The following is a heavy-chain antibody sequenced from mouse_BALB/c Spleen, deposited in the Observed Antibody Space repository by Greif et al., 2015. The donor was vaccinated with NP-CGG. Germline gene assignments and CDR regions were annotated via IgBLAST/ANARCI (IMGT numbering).Heavy chain of an antibody. Sequence: VKLMESGSVLVRPGASVKLSCKASGYTFTSSWMHWAKQRPGQGLEWIGEIHPNSGNTNYNEKFKGKATLTVDTSSSTAYVDLSSLTSEDSAVYYCARGGRYDDPLAMDYWGQGTSVTVSS. CDR3: ARGGRYDDPLAMDY. CDR2: IHPNSGNT. V-gene: IGHV1S130*01. J-gene: IGHJ4*01. D-gene: IGHD2-14*01. CDR1: GYTFTSSW.